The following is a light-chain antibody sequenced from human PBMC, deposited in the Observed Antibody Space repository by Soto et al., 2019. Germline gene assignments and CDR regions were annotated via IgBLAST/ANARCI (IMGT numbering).Light chain of an antibody. CDR1: QSIGTY. J-gene: IGKJ1*01. CDR2: LAS. Sequence: DIQMTQSPSSLSAPAGDRVAITCRASQSIGTYLNWYQQQPGKAPKLLIYLASNLQSGVPTRFSGSGSGTDFTLTISSVQLEDFATYFCQQSYDTPWTFGQGTKVEIK. V-gene: IGKV1-39*01. CDR3: QQSYDTPWT.